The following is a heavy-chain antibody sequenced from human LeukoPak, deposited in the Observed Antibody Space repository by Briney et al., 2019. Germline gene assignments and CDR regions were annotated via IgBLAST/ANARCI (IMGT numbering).Heavy chain of an antibody. CDR3: ARGPYVLLWFGEFPSFDY. CDR1: GYTFTSYS. CDR2: ISAYNGNT. J-gene: IGHJ4*02. D-gene: IGHD3-10*01. Sequence: ASVKVSCKASGYTFTSYSISWVRQAPGQGLEWMGWISAYNGNTNYAQKLQGRVTMTTDTSTSTAYMELRSLRSDDTAVYYCARGPYVLLWFGEFPSFDYWGQGTLVAVSS. V-gene: IGHV1-18*01.